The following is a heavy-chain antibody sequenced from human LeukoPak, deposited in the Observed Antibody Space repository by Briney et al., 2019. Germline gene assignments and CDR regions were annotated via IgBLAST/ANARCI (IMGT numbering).Heavy chain of an antibody. CDR3: ARPSNSGYDF. D-gene: IGHD5-12*01. Sequence: GESLKISCKGSGYSFTSHWVGWVRQMPGKGLEWMGVVYPGDSDTRYSPSFQGQVTISADKSISTAYLQWRSLKASDTAMYYCARPSNSGYDFWGQGALVTVSS. V-gene: IGHV5-51*01. CDR1: GYSFTSHW. J-gene: IGHJ4*02. CDR2: VYPGDSDT.